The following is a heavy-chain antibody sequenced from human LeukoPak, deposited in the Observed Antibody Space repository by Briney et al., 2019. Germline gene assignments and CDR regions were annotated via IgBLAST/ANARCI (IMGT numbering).Heavy chain of an antibody. Sequence: GGSLRLSCAASGFTFSDYYMSWIRQAPGKGLEWVSYISSSGSTIYYADSVKGRFTISRDNAKNSLYLQMNSLRAEDTAVYYCTRRSGSSSTPFDYWGQGTLVTVSS. J-gene: IGHJ4*02. CDR2: ISSSGSTI. V-gene: IGHV3-11*01. CDR3: TRRSGSSSTPFDY. D-gene: IGHD1-26*01. CDR1: GFTFSDYY.